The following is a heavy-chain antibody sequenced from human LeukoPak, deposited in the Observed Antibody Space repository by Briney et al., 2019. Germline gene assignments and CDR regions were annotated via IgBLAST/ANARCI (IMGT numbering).Heavy chain of an antibody. CDR1: GFTFSGYS. CDR2: IRGSSTYI. CDR3: ASDLPAATT. Sequence: GGSLRLSCAASGFTFSGYSMSWIRQAPGKGLEWVSSIRGSSTYIFYADSVKGRFTISRDNAQNSLYLQMNTLRAEDTAVYYCASDLPAATTWGQGTLVTVSS. D-gene: IGHD2-2*01. V-gene: IGHV3-21*01. J-gene: IGHJ5*02.